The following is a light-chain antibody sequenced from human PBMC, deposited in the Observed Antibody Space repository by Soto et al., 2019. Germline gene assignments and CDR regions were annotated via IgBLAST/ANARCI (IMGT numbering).Light chain of an antibody. CDR1: EDISSY. CDR2: DAS. Sequence: DIQMTQSPSSLSASVGDRVTIACQASEDISSYLNWYQRKPGKAPKLLIYDASKLETGVPPRFSGSGSGTYFTFTISSLLPEDIASYYCQQYDNLPRLTFGGGTKVEIK. J-gene: IGKJ4*01. V-gene: IGKV1-33*01. CDR3: QQYDNLPRLT.